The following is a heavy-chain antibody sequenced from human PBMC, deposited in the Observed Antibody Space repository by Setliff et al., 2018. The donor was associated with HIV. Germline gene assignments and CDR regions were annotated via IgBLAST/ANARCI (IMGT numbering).Heavy chain of an antibody. J-gene: IGHJ5*02. Sequence: GASVKVSCKASGGTFSSYAISWVQQAPGKGLEWMGRVDPEGGETIYAEKFQGRVTITADTTTNTVYMELSSLRSEDTAVHYCAKDIPGPAINNGRIKNWCDPWGEGTLVTVSS. D-gene: IGHD2-8*01. CDR3: AKDIPGPAINNGRIKNWCDP. CDR1: GGTFSSYA. CDR2: VDPEGGET. V-gene: IGHV1-69-2*01.